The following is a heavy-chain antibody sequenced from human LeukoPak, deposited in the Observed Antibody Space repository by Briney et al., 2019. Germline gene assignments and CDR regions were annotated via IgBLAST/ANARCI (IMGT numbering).Heavy chain of an antibody. CDR2: VSGNGATA. Sequence: GGSLRVSCAASGFTFSSYAMSWVRLAPGKGLEWVSTVSGNGATAYYADSVKGRFTISRDNSKNTPDLQMSSLRAEDTAIYFCARVPHPTYYFDYWGRGTLVTVSS. J-gene: IGHJ4*02. V-gene: IGHV3-23*01. D-gene: IGHD4-11*01. CDR3: ARVPHPTYYFDY. CDR1: GFTFSSYA.